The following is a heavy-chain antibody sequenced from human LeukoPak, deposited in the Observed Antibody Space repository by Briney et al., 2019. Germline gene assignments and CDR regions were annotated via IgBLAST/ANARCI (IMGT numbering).Heavy chain of an antibody. D-gene: IGHD6-13*01. V-gene: IGHV4-59*01. CDR1: GGSISSYY. Sequence: SETLSLTCTVSGGSISSYYWSWIRQPPGKGLEWIGYIYYSGSTNYNPSPKSRVTISVDTSKNQFSLKLSSVTAADTAVYYCARTKSSSWYSGSWFDPWGQGTLVTVSS. J-gene: IGHJ5*02. CDR2: IYYSGST. CDR3: ARTKSSSWYSGSWFDP.